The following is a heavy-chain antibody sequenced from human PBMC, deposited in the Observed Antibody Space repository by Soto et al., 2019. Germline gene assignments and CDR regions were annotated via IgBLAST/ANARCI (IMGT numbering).Heavy chain of an antibody. D-gene: IGHD3-22*01. CDR3: ARDLMIGFDP. Sequence: SETLSRTCTVSGGSVSSGSYYWIWIRQPPGKGLEWIGYIYYSGSTNYNPSLKSRVTISVDTSKNQFSLKLSSVTAADTAVYYCARDLMIGFDPWGQGTLVTVSS. V-gene: IGHV4-61*01. CDR2: IYYSGST. CDR1: GGSVSSGSYY. J-gene: IGHJ5*02.